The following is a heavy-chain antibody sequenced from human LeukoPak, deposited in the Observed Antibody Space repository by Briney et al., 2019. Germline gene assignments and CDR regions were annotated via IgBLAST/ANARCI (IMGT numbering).Heavy chain of an antibody. CDR1: GGSISSGDYY. CDR3: AREGPGYACMDV. V-gene: IGHV4-30-4*01. J-gene: IGHJ6*02. Sequence: SETLSLTCTVSGGSISSGDYYWRWIRQPPGKGLEWIGYIYYSGSTYYNPSLKSRVTISVDTSKNQFSLKLSSVTAADTAVYYCAREGPGYACMDVWGQGTTVTVSS. D-gene: IGHD5-12*01. CDR2: IYYSGST.